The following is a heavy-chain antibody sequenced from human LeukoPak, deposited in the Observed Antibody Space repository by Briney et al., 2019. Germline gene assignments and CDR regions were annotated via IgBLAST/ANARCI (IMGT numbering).Heavy chain of an antibody. D-gene: IGHD2-2*01. CDR1: GFTFSNYA. J-gene: IGHJ4*02. V-gene: IGHV3-30*03. CDR2: ISNDGSKR. Sequence: GRSLRLSCVVSGFTFSNYAMHWVRQAPGKGLEWVAVISNDGSKRHYADAVKGRLSISRDNSKNALSLQFNSLRGDDTAVYYCARDAIDLVVPAADPFDYWGQGTLVTVSS. CDR3: ARDAIDLVVPAADPFDY.